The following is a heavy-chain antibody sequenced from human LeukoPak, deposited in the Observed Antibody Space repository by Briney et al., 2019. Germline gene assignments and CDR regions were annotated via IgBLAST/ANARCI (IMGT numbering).Heavy chain of an antibody. V-gene: IGHV4-34*01. CDR1: SGSFSGYY. D-gene: IGHD2-21*02. Sequence: PSETLSLTCAVYSGSFSGYYWSWIRQPPGEGLGWIVEINHSGSTNYNPSLKSRVTISLDTSKNQFSLKLHSVTAADTAVYFCARGPVVVTDYYYSYYYMDVWGKGTTVTVSS. CDR3: ARGPVVVTDYYYSYYYMDV. CDR2: INHSGST. J-gene: IGHJ6*03.